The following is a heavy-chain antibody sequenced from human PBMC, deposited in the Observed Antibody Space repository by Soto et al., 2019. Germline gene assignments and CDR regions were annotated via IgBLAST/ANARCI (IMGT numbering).Heavy chain of an antibody. CDR1: GNSFTSYW. V-gene: IGHV5-51*01. J-gene: IGHJ6*01. CDR2: IYPGDSYT. Sequence: GECVKISCEVSGNSFTSYWIVWVLQMPGKGLEWMGIIYPGDSYTRYSPSFQGQVTISADKSISTACLQWSSLKASDTAMYYCARQGGATVTYYYYGMDVWGQGTPVTVSS. CDR3: ARQGGATVTYYYYGMDV. D-gene: IGHD4-4*01.